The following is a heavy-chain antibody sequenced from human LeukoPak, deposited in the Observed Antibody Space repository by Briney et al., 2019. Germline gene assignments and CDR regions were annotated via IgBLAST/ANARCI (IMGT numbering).Heavy chain of an antibody. V-gene: IGHV3-21*01. Sequence: GGSLRLSCAASGYTFSSYSMNWVRQAPGKGLEWVSSISSSSTYIYYADSVKGRFTISRDNAKNSLYLQMNSLRAGDTAVYYCASVEGERTNLFDWLLPIDYWGQGTLVTVSS. CDR1: GYTFSSYS. J-gene: IGHJ4*02. CDR2: ISSSSTYI. CDR3: ASVEGERTNLFDWLLPIDY. D-gene: IGHD3-9*01.